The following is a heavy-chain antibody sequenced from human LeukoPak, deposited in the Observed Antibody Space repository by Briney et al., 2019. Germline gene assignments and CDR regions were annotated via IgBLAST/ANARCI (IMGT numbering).Heavy chain of an antibody. J-gene: IGHJ4*02. CDR1: GFTFSSYG. CDR3: AREGPRGNSQFDY. D-gene: IGHD2/OR15-2a*01. Sequence: GGPLRLSCAASGFTFSSYGMHWVRQAPGKGLEWVALIWYDGSNKYYTDSVKGRLTISRDNSKNTLYLQMNSLRAEDTAIYYCAREGPRGNSQFDYWGQGTLVTVSS. V-gene: IGHV3-33*01. CDR2: IWYDGSNK.